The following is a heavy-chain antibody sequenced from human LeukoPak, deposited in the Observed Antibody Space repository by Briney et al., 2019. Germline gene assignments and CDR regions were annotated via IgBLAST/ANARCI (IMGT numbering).Heavy chain of an antibody. CDR3: ARVSSIVGATGAFDI. Sequence: AASVKVSCKASGYTFTSYGISWVRQAPGQGLEWMGWISAYNGNTNYAQKLQGRVTMTTDTSTSTAYMELRSLRSDDTAVYYCARVSSIVGATGAFDIWGQGTMVTVSS. D-gene: IGHD1-26*01. CDR2: ISAYNGNT. V-gene: IGHV1-18*01. CDR1: GYTFTSYG. J-gene: IGHJ3*02.